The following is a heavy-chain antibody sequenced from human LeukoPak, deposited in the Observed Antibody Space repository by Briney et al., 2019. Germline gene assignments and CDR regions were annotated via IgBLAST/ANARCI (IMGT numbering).Heavy chain of an antibody. J-gene: IGHJ4*02. CDR2: VNPNSGNT. Sequence: ASVKVSCKASGYTFTSYDIHWVRQATGQGLEWMGWVNPNSGNTGYAQKFQGRVTMTRNTSISTVYMELSSLRSEDTAVYYCARGAPGSYCSGGSCPYFDYWGQGTLVSVSS. V-gene: IGHV1-8*01. D-gene: IGHD2-15*01. CDR1: GYTFTSYD. CDR3: ARGAPGSYCSGGSCPYFDY.